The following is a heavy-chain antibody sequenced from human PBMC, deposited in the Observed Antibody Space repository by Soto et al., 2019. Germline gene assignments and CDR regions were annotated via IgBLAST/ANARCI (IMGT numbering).Heavy chain of an antibody. J-gene: IGHJ4*02. V-gene: IGHV3-23*05. D-gene: IGHD2-15*01. CDR3: VTWLLDPFDY. CDR2: IDGPTTNT. Sequence: PGGSLRLSCAASGFTFTHYAMMWARQAPGRGLEWVSTIDGPTTNTHYIDSVEGRFFISRDNAINTVCLQMNGLRAEDTAVYYCVTWLLDPFDYWGRGTLVTVSS. CDR1: GFTFTHYA.